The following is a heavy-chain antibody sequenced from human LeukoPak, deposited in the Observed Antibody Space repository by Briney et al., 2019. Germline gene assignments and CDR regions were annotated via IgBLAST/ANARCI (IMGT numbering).Heavy chain of an antibody. CDR1: GGSISSGGYY. V-gene: IGHV4-61*08. CDR2: IYYSGST. CDR3: ARRGKLLTIDY. J-gene: IGHJ4*02. Sequence: SETLSLTCTVSGGSISSGGYYWSWIRQPPGKGLEWIGYIYYSGSTNYNPSLKSRVTISVDTSKNQFSLKLSSVTAADTAVYYCARRGKLLTIDYWGQGTLVTVSS. D-gene: IGHD3-10*01.